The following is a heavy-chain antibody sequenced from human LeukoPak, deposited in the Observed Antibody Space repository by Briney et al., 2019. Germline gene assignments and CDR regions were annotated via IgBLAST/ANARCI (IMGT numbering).Heavy chain of an antibody. CDR2: INPSGGST. V-gene: IGHV1-46*03. D-gene: IGHD6-13*01. CDR3: AKQQLVQSWYWFDP. Sequence: GASVKVSCKASGYTFTSYYMHWVRPAPGQGREWMGIINPSGGSTSYAQKFQGRVTMTRDTSTSTVYMELSSLRSEDTAVYYCAKQQLVQSWYWFDPWGQGTLLTVSS. J-gene: IGHJ5*02. CDR1: GYTFTSYY.